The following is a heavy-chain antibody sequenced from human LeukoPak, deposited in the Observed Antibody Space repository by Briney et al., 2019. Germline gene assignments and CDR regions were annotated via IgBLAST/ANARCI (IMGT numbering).Heavy chain of an antibody. CDR1: GGSISSYY. J-gene: IGHJ4*02. Sequence: SDTLSLICTVSGGSISSYYWSWIRQPPGKGLEWIGYIYYSGSTNYNPSLKSRVTISVDTSKNQFSLKLSSVTAADTAVYYCARRGNRARYYYFDYWGQGTLVTVSS. CDR3: ARRGNRARYYYFDY. D-gene: IGHD3-9*01. V-gene: IGHV4-59*08. CDR2: IYYSGST.